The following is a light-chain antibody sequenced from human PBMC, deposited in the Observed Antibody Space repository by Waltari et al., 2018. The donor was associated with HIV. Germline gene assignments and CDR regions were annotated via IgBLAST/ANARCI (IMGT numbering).Light chain of an antibody. CDR2: GAS. CDR1: QNIINN. Sequence: EIVMTQSPATLSVSPGERATLSCRASQNIINNLAWYQQKPGQTPRLLIYGASTRATGIPARFSGSGSVTEFTLTISSLQSEDFAVYYCQQYNSWPLAFGQGTKVEIK. V-gene: IGKV3-15*01. CDR3: QQYNSWPLA. J-gene: IGKJ1*01.